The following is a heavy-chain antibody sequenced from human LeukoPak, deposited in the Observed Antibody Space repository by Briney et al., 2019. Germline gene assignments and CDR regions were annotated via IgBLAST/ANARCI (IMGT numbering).Heavy chain of an antibody. D-gene: IGHD5-24*01. CDR1: GFTFSSYG. CDR3: TTVSQRWLQHYY. V-gene: IGHV3-15*01. CDR2: IKSKTDGGTT. J-gene: IGHJ4*02. Sequence: PGGSLRLSCAASGFTFSSYGMSWVRQAPGKGLEWVGRIKSKTDGGTTDYAAPVKGRFTISRDDSKNTLYLQMNSLKTEDTAVYYCTTVSQRWLQHYYWGQGTLVTVSS.